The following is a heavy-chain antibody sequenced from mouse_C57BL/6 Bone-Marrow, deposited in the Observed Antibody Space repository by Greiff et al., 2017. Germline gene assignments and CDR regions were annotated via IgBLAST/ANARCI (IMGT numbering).Heavy chain of an antibody. Sequence: QVQLKESGPGLVQPSQSLSITCTVSGFSLTSYGVHWVRQSPGKGLEWLGVIWSGGSTDYNAAFISRLSLSKDNSKSQVFFKMNSLQADDTAIYYCARRGTTVVPFAYWGQGTLVTVSA. CDR3: ARRGTTVVPFAY. CDR2: IWSGGST. D-gene: IGHD1-1*01. V-gene: IGHV2-2*01. J-gene: IGHJ3*01. CDR1: GFSLTSYG.